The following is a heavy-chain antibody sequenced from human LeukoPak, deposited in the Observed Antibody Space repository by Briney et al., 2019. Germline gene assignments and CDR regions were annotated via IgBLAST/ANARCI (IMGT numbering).Heavy chain of an antibody. Sequence: EASVKVSCKGSGYTFTDYYIHWVRQAPGQGLEWLGWINPNSGGTIYAQKFQGRVTMTGDTSISTAYMDLSSLRSDDTAVYYCARARSTGGPDYWGQGALVTVSS. J-gene: IGHJ4*02. CDR2: INPNSGGT. CDR3: ARARSTGGPDY. V-gene: IGHV1-2*02. D-gene: IGHD3-16*01. CDR1: GYTFTDYY.